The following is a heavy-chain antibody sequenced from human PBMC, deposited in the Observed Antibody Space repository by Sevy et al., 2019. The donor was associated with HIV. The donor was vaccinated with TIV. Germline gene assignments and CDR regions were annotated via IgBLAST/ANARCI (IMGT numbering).Heavy chain of an antibody. V-gene: IGHV3-74*01. Sequence: GGSLRLSCAASGFTFSSSRMRWVRQVPGKGLVWVSRINSDGGSLSYADSVKGRFTISRDNAKKTLYLQMNSLRAEDTAMYFCARGTRGTFDSWGQGALVTVSS. CDR1: GFTFSSSR. CDR3: ARGTRGTFDS. CDR2: INSDGGSL. D-gene: IGHD1-1*01. J-gene: IGHJ4*02.